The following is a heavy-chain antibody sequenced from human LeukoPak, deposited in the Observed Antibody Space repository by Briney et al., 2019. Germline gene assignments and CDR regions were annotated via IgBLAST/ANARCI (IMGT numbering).Heavy chain of an antibody. CDR1: GGTFSSYA. D-gene: IGHD1-26*01. CDR3: ARNTYSGSPS. J-gene: IGHJ5*02. Sequence: SVKVSCKASGGTFSSYAISWVRQAPGQGLEWMGGIIPIFGTANYAKKFQGRVTITTDESTSTAYMELSSLRSEDTAVHYCARNTYSGSPSWGQGTLVTVSS. CDR2: IIPIFGTA. V-gene: IGHV1-69*05.